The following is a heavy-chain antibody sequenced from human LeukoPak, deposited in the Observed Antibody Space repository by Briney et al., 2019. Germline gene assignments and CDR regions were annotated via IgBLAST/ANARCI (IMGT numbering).Heavy chain of an antibody. D-gene: IGHD2-21*01. CDR3: ARECQMWNWFDP. CDR2: IYYSGST. J-gene: IGHJ5*02. Sequence: SQTLSLTCTVSGGSISSGGYYWSWIRQHPGKGLEWIGYIYYSGSTYYNPSLKSRVTISVDTSKNQFSLKLSSVTAADTAVYYCARECQMWNWFDPWGQGTLVTVSS. V-gene: IGHV4-31*03. CDR1: GGSISSGGYY.